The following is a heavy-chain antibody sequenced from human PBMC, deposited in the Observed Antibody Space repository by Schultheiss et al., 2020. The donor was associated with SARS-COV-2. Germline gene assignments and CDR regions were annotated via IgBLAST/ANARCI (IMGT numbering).Heavy chain of an antibody. Sequence: LRLSCAVSGDSISSSNWWSWIRQHPGKGLEWIGYIYYSGTTYYNPSLKSRVTISADTSNNQLFLKLSSVTAADTAVYYCARFRGPKNWYFDLWGRGTLVTVSS. J-gene: IGHJ2*01. CDR1: GDSISSSNW. CDR3: ARFRGPKNWYFDL. V-gene: IGHV4-28*01. CDR2: IYYSGTT.